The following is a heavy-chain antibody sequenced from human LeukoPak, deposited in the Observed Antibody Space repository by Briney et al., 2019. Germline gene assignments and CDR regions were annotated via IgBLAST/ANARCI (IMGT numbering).Heavy chain of an antibody. CDR1: GYTFTSYG. V-gene: IGHV1-18*01. Sequence: ASVKVSCKASGYTFTSYGISWVRQAPGQGLEWMGWISAYNGNTNYAQKLQGRVTMTTDTSTSTAYMELRSQRSDDTAVYYCARLLDTAMVTSYWFDPWGQGTLVTVSS. CDR2: ISAYNGNT. J-gene: IGHJ5*02. CDR3: ARLLDTAMVTSYWFDP. D-gene: IGHD5-18*01.